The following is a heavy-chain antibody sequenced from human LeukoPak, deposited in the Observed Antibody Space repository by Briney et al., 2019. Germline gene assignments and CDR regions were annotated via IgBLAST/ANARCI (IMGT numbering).Heavy chain of an antibody. CDR3: ARVSTGGRYDY. D-gene: IGHD1-14*01. CDR1: DGSISSYY. J-gene: IGHJ4*02. V-gene: IGHV4-4*07. Sequence: SETLSLTCTVSDGSISSYYWSWIRQPAGKGLEWIGRIFSTGSTNYNPSLKSRFTMSVDTSKNQFSLKLSSVTAADTAVYYCARVSTGGRYDYWGQGTLVTVSS. CDR2: IFSTGST.